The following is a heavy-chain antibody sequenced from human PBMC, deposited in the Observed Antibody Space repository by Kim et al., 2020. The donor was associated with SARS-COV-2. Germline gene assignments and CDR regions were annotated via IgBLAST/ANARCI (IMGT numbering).Heavy chain of an antibody. Sequence: GNEKFYVDSVKGRFTISRDTAKNSLYLQMNSLRAEDTAVYYCATNQWLADWGQGTLVTVSS. CDR2: GNEK. CDR3: ATNQWLAD. J-gene: IGHJ4*02. D-gene: IGHD6-19*01. V-gene: IGHV3-7*01.